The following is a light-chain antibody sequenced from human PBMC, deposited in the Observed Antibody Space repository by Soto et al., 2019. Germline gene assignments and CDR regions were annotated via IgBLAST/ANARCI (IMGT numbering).Light chain of an antibody. CDR3: SSYASSRNLV. CDR2: EVT. V-gene: IGLV2-14*01. CDR1: TTDVGGYNY. Sequence: QSVLTQPASVSGSPGQSITISCSGTTTDVGGYNYVSWYQHHPGKAPQLIIYEVTKRPSGVSDRFSGSRSGYTASLTISGLQAEDEADYYCSSYASSRNLVFGTGTKVTVL. J-gene: IGLJ1*01.